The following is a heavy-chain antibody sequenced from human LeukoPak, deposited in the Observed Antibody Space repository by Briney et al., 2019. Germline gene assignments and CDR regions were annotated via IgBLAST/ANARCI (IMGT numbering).Heavy chain of an antibody. J-gene: IGHJ6*03. CDR1: GYTFTGYY. V-gene: IGHV1-2*02. D-gene: IGHD3-3*01. Sequence: ASVNVSCKASGYTFTGYYMHWVRQAPGQGLEWMGWINPNSGGTNYAQKFQGRVTMTRDTSISTAYMELSRLRSDDTAVYYCARDRELLPDYDFWSGYFDMDVWGKGTTVTVSS. CDR2: INPNSGGT. CDR3: ARDRELLPDYDFWSGYFDMDV.